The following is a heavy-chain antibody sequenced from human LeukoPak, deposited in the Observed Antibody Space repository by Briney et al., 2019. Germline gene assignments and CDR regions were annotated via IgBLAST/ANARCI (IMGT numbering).Heavy chain of an antibody. Sequence: SETLSLTCIVSGGSISSSTYYLGWIRQPPGKGLEWIGSIYYSGSTYYNPSLKSRVTISVDTSKNQFSLKLSSVTAADTAVYYCARGSVLRHFNYWGQGTLVTVSS. J-gene: IGHJ4*02. V-gene: IGHV4-39*01. D-gene: IGHD3-3*01. CDR3: ARGSVLRHFNY. CDR2: IYYSGST. CDR1: GGSISSSTYY.